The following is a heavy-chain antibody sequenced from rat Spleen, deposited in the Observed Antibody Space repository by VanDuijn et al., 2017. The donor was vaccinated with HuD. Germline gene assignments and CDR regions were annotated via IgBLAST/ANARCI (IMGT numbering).Heavy chain of an antibody. CDR2: ISYDGSST. V-gene: IGHV5-29*01. Sequence: EVHLVESGGGLVQPGRSMKLSCAASGFTFSNYGMAWVRQAPTKGLEWVATISYDGSSTYYRDSVKGRFTISRDNAKSTLYLQMDSLRSEDTATYYCARLRVYYYDGYYYFDYWGQGVMVTVSS. D-gene: IGHD1-12*03. CDR1: GFTFSNYG. CDR3: ARLRVYYYDGYYYFDY. J-gene: IGHJ2*01.